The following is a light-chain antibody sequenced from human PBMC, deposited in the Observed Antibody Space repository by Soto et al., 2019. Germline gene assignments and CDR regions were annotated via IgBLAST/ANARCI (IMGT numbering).Light chain of an antibody. CDR1: QSVSSSY. V-gene: IGKV3-20*01. CDR3: QQYGSSRLT. Sequence: EIVLTQSPGTLSLHPGERATLSCRASQSVSSSYLAWYQQKPGQAPRLLIYGASSRATGIPDRFSGSGSGTDFTLTISRLEPEDFAVYYCQQYGSSRLTFGGGTKVAI. CDR2: GAS. J-gene: IGKJ4*01.